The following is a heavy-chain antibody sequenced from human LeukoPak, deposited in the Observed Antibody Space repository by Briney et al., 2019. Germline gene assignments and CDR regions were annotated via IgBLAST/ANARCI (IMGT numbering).Heavy chain of an antibody. Sequence: GESLKISCKGSGYRFSNYWIGWVRQMPGRGLECMGIMYPADSDARYRPSFQGQITMSAEKSIDTAYLQWNSLKASDTAIYYCARGEITGTPVYYWGQGTVVTVSS. CDR2: MYPADSDA. D-gene: IGHD1-14*01. V-gene: IGHV5-51*01. CDR3: ARGEITGTPVYY. J-gene: IGHJ4*02. CDR1: GYRFSNYW.